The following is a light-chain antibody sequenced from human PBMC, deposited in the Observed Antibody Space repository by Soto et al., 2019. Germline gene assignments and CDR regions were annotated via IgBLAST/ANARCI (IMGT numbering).Light chain of an antibody. CDR2: SAS. CDR1: QSVSDN. J-gene: IGKJ5*01. Sequence: EIVMRQCPATLSLSPVEIVTLSCGASQSVSDNVAWYQQRPGQSPRLLMHSASARAAGLPARFSGSGSGTEFSLSIHSLQSEDFAVYFCQQYNDWPIHFGQGTRLEI. V-gene: IGKV3-15*01. CDR3: QQYNDWPIH.